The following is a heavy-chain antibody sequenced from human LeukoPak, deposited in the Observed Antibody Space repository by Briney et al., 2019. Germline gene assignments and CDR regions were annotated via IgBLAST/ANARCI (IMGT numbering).Heavy chain of an antibody. V-gene: IGHV1-3*01. J-gene: IGHJ5*02. D-gene: IGHD1-14*01. Sequence: ASVKVSCKASGYTFTSYAMHWVRQAPGQRLEWMGWINAGNGNTKYSQKFQGRVTITRDTSASTAYMELSSLRSEDTAVYYCARDPRVGGEPFDPWGQGTLVTVST. CDR3: ARDPRVGGEPFDP. CDR2: INAGNGNT. CDR1: GYTFTSYA.